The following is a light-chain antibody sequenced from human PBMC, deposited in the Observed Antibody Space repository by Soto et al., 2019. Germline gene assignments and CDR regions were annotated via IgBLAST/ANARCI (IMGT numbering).Light chain of an antibody. V-gene: IGKV1-9*01. CDR2: ATS. J-gene: IGKJ1*01. CDR1: QAIINY. Sequence: IQLTQSPSSLSASVGDRVTITCRASQAIINYLAWYQQKPGKAPQLLIYATSTFQSGLPSRFSGSGSGTEFTLTISSLQPEDFATYYCQQSYSTPRTFGQGTKVDIK. CDR3: QQSYSTPRT.